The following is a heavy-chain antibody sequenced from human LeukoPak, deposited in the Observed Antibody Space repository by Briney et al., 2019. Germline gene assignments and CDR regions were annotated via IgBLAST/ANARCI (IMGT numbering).Heavy chain of an antibody. D-gene: IGHD3-9*01. Sequence: GGSLRLSCAASGFTFSTYGIHWVRQAPGKGLEWVAVIWYDGSNKYYADSVKGRFTISRDNSKNTVYLHMDSLRSEDTAVYYCARDTILEAGTRGDMDVWGHGATVTVSS. CDR2: IWYDGSNK. V-gene: IGHV3-33*01. J-gene: IGHJ6*02. CDR3: ARDTILEAGTRGDMDV. CDR1: GFTFSTYG.